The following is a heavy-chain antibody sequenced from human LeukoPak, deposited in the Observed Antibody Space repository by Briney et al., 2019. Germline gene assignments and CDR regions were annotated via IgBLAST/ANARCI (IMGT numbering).Heavy chain of an antibody. D-gene: IGHD3-22*01. Sequence: ASVKVSCKASGYTFTSYDINWVRQAPGQGLEWMGIINPSGGSTSYAQKFQGRVTMTRDTSTSTVYMELSSLRSEDTAVYYCARDRGYSTFDYWGQGTLVTVSS. CDR1: GYTFTSYD. V-gene: IGHV1-46*01. CDR3: ARDRGYSTFDY. CDR2: INPSGGST. J-gene: IGHJ4*02.